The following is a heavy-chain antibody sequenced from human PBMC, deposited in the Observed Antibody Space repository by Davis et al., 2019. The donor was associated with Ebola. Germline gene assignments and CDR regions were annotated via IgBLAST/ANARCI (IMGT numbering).Heavy chain of an antibody. CDR1: RFTFSNSD. CDR3: AKDRKRLLYYYAMDV. J-gene: IGHJ6*02. D-gene: IGHD4/OR15-4a*01. CDR2: IWYDGSNS. Sequence: GESLKISCTASRFTFSNSDMHWVRQAPGKGLEWVAVIWYDGSNSYYADSVKGRFTISRDNSKNTLYMQMNSLRAEDTAVYYCAKDRKRLLYYYAMDVWGQGTTVTVSS. V-gene: IGHV3-30*02.